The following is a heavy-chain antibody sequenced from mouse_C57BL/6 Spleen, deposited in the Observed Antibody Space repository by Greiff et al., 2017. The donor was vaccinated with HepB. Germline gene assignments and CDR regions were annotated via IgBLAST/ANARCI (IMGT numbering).Heavy chain of an antibody. CDR1: GYTFTSYW. Sequence: VQLQQPGAELVKPGASVKLSCKASGYTFTSYWMHWVKQRPGQGLEWIGMIHPNSGSTNYNEKFKSKATLTVDKSSSTAYMQLSSLTSEDSAVYYCARSEARGMITEKFAYWGQGTLVTVSA. J-gene: IGHJ3*01. V-gene: IGHV1-64*01. CDR3: ARSEARGMITEKFAY. CDR2: IHPNSGST. D-gene: IGHD2-4*01.